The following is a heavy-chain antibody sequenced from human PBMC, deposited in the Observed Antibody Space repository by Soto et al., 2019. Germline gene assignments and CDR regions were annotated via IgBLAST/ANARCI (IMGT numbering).Heavy chain of an antibody. CDR1: GXTFSSYC. Sequence: GSLRLACADSGXTFSSYCMHWVRQAPGKGLVLVSRINSDGSSTSYEDAVKGPFTISRDNAKNTLYLQMNSMRAEDPAVYYCARGYSSSWRPGMDVWGQGTTVTVSS. J-gene: IGHJ6*02. V-gene: IGHV3-74*01. D-gene: IGHD6-6*01. CDR2: INSDGSST. CDR3: ARGYSSSWRPGMDV.